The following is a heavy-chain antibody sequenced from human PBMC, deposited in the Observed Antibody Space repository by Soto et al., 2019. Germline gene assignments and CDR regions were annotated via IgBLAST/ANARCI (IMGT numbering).Heavy chain of an antibody. CDR3: ARHDEDGTCAPQWFDP. CDR1: GGSMIGYY. CDR2: IYYSVST. D-gene: IGHD1-1*01. J-gene: IGHJ5*02. Sequence: PSETLSLTCSVSGGSMIGYYWSWIRQLPGKGLEWIGYIYYSVSTNYTSSLRDRVTISVDTSKNQFSLMLGSVTAADTAVYYCARHDEDGTCAPQWFDPWGQGVLVTVSS. V-gene: IGHV4-59*08.